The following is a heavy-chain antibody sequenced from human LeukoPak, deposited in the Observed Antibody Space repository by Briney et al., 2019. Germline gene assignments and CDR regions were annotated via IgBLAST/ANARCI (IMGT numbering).Heavy chain of an antibody. V-gene: IGHV3-48*03. D-gene: IGHD1-7*01. J-gene: IGHJ4*02. CDR3: AKGRSNWNYVPDY. Sequence: GGSLRLSCVVSGITFSSYEMNWVRQAPGKGLEWVSYISTSGSTIYYADSVKGRFTISRDNAKNSLYLQMNGLRAEDTAVYYCAKGRSNWNYVPDYWGQGTLVTVSS. CDR1: GITFSSYE. CDR2: ISTSGSTI.